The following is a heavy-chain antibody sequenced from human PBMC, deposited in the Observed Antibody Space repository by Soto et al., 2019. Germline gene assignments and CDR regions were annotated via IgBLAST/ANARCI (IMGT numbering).Heavy chain of an antibody. CDR1: GYTFSDYY. Sequence: QVQLVQSRAEVQKPGASVKVSCKASGYTFSDYYVHWVRQAPGQGLEWMGGISPKSGGTNYAQKFQGRVTMTRDTSIFTAYMELSRLRSDDTAVYYCTRNAFYYNSSGYHDGFDIWGQGTLVTVSS. CDR2: ISPKSGGT. CDR3: TRNAFYYNSSGYHDGFDI. J-gene: IGHJ3*02. V-gene: IGHV1-2*02. D-gene: IGHD3-22*01.